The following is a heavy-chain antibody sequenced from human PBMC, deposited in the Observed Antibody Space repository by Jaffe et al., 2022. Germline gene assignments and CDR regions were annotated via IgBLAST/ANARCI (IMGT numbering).Heavy chain of an antibody. CDR3: ARRRSSGWYGPGSRDDAFDI. Sequence: QLQLQESGPGLVKPSETLSLTCTVSGGSISSSSYYWGWIRQPPGKGLEWIGSIYYSGSTYYNPSLKSRVTISVDTSKNQFSLKLSSVTAADTAVYYCARRRSSGWYGPGSRDDAFDIWGQGTMVTVSS. V-gene: IGHV4-39*01. D-gene: IGHD6-19*01. CDR1: GGSISSSSYY. J-gene: IGHJ3*02. CDR2: IYYSGST.